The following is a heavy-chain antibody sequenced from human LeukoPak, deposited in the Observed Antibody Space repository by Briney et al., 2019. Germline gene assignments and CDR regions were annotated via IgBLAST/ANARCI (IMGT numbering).Heavy chain of an antibody. J-gene: IGHJ4*02. CDR2: ISSSGGTR. D-gene: IGHD5-18*01. V-gene: IGHV3-48*03. Sequence: GGSLRLSCAASGFTFSSYEMNWVRQAPGKGLEWVSYISSSGGTRYYADSVKGRFTISRDNAKNSLYQQMNSLRAEDTAVYYCARDVIQPWLLFDYWGQGTLVTVSS. CDR3: ARDVIQPWLLFDY. CDR1: GFTFSSYE.